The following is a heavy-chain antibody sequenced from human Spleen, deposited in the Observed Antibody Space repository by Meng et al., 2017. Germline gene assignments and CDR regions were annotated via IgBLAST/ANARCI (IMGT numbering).Heavy chain of an antibody. CDR1: GGSITSYY. Sequence: SETLSLTCTVSGGSITSYYWSWIRQPPGKGLEWIGYIFYTGSTDYNPSLNSRVTLSVDTSKNQFSLRLNSVTAADTALYYCAREVQLERLTRTSYAFDIWGQGTMVTVSS. CDR2: IFYTGST. V-gene: IGHV4-59*01. CDR3: AREVQLERLTRTSYAFDI. D-gene: IGHD1-1*01. J-gene: IGHJ3*02.